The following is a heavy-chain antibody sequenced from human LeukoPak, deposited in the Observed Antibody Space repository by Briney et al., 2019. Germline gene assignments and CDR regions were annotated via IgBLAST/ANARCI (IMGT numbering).Heavy chain of an antibody. Sequence: PSETLSLTCSVSGDSISSSNYYWGWIRQPPGKGLAWIGSMSYSGSTYYNPSLKSRVTISVDTSKNHFSLKMSSVTAADTAVYYCARLRGRYNWNYGAFDIWGQGTMVTVSS. D-gene: IGHD1-7*01. J-gene: IGHJ3*02. CDR1: GDSISSSNYY. V-gene: IGHV4-39*07. CDR3: ARLRGRYNWNYGAFDI. CDR2: MSYSGST.